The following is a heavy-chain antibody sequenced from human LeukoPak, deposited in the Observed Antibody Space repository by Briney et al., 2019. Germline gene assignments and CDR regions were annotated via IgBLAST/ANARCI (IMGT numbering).Heavy chain of an antibody. CDR3: ARDANYYDSRGENYFNY. CDR2: IKRNGSDK. V-gene: IGHV3-7*01. Sequence: GGSLRLSCAASGFTFSSYWMSWVRQAPGKGLEWVANIKRNGSDKYYVDSVKGRFTISRDNAKNSLYLQLNSLRAEDTAVYYCARDANYYDSRGENYFNYWGQGTLVTVSS. J-gene: IGHJ4*02. D-gene: IGHD3-22*01. CDR1: GFTFSSYW.